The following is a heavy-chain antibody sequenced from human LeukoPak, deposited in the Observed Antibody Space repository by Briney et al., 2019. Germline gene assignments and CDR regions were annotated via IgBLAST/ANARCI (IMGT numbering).Heavy chain of an antibody. D-gene: IGHD5-24*01. CDR3: ARALYGYNSLDY. CDR1: GFTFSSYS. Sequence: GGSLRLSCAASGFTFSSYSMNWVRQAPGKGLEWVSSISSRSSYIYYADSVKGRFTISRDNAKNSLYLQMNSLGAEDTAVYYCARALYGYNSLDYWGQGTLVTVSS. CDR2: ISSRSSYI. V-gene: IGHV3-21*01. J-gene: IGHJ4*02.